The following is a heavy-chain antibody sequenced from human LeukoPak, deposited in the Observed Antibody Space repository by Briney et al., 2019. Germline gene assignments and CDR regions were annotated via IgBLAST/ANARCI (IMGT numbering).Heavy chain of an antibody. Sequence: PSETLSLTCAVSGYSISSGYYWGWIRQPPGKGLEWIGSIYHSGCTYYNPSLKSRVTISVDTSKNQFSLKLSSVTAADTAVYYCARRGSGDYWGQGTLVTVSS. CDR1: GYSISSGYY. CDR3: ARRGSGDY. D-gene: IGHD3-10*01. V-gene: IGHV4-38-2*01. CDR2: IYHSGCT. J-gene: IGHJ4*02.